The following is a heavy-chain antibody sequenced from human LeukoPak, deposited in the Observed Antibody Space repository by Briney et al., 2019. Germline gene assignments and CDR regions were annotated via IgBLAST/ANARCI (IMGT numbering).Heavy chain of an antibody. V-gene: IGHV1-3*01. Sequence: GDSVKVSCKASGYTFTSYAMHWVRQAPGQRLEWMGWINAGNGNTKYSQKFQGRVTITRDTSASTAYMELSSLRSEDTAVYYCARDHYYYDSSGNWFDPWGQGTLVTVSS. J-gene: IGHJ5*02. CDR3: ARDHYYYDSSGNWFDP. D-gene: IGHD3-22*01. CDR2: INAGNGNT. CDR1: GYTFTSYA.